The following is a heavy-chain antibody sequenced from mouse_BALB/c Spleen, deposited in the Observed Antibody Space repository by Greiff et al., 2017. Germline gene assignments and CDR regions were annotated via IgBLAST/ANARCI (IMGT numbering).Heavy chain of an antibody. CDR3: ARNDYYGSSFLYFDY. V-gene: IGHV3-2*02. CDR1: GYSITSDYA. Sequence: DVKLVESGPGLVKPSQSLSLTCTVTGYSITSDYAWNWIRQFPGNKLEWMGYISYSGSTSYNPSLKSRISITRDTSKNQFFLQLNSVTTEDTATYYCARNDYYGSSFLYFDYWGQGTTLTVSS. CDR2: ISYSGST. D-gene: IGHD1-1*01. J-gene: IGHJ2*01.